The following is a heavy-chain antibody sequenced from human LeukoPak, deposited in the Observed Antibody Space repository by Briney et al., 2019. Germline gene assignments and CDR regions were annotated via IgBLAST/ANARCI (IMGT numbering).Heavy chain of an antibody. V-gene: IGHV4-31*03. J-gene: IGHJ5*02. CDR3: ARVGFLERTRFDP. CDR2: IYYSGST. CDR1: GGSITSCGYY. Sequence: SQTLSLTCTVSGGSITSCGYYWSWILQHPGKGLEWIGYIYYSGSTYYNPSLKSRVTISVDTSKNQFSLKLSSVTAAHTAVYYCARVGFLERTRFDPWGQGTLVTVSS. D-gene: IGHD3-3*02.